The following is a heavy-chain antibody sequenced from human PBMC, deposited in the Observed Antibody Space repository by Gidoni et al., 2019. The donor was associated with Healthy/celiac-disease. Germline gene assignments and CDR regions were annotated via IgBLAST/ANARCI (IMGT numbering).Heavy chain of an antibody. CDR3: TRLSPPKTTVTTTGMDV. V-gene: IGHV3-49*03. CDR1: GFTFGDYA. D-gene: IGHD4-17*01. CDR2: IRSKAYGGTT. Sequence: EVQLVESGGGLVQPGRSLRLSCTASGFTFGDYAMSWFRQAPGKGLEWVGFIRSKAYGGTTEYAASVKGRFTISRDDSKSIAYLQMNSLKTEDTAEYYCTRLSPPKTTVTTTGMDVWGQGTTVTVSS. J-gene: IGHJ6*02.